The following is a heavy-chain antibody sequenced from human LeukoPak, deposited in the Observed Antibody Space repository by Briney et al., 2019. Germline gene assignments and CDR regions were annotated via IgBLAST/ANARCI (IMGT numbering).Heavy chain of an antibody. CDR3: ARHSTSWSPSPDS. CDR2: IYYSGST. D-gene: IGHD2-2*01. Sequence: AETLSLTCTVCGDSISSSDYYWGWIRQPPGKGLEWIGCIYYSGSTYYTPALKSRFTISVDTSMTPFSLKLSSVTAADTAVYYCARHSTSWSPSPDSWGQGNLVIVSS. J-gene: IGHJ4*02. CDR1: GDSISSSDYY. V-gene: IGHV4-39*01.